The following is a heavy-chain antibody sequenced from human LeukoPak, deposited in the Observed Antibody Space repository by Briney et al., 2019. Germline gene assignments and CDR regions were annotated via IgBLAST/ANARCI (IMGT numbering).Heavy chain of an antibody. CDR1: GFTFTNSW. V-gene: IGHV3-7*01. J-gene: IGHJ4*02. Sequence: GGSLRLSCAASGFTFTNSWMAWVRQAPGKGLEWVANIKQDGSTKHYADSLKGRFTISRDNPKNSLYLQMNNLRAEDTAVYYCTRDTDGSLDYWGQGILVTVAS. D-gene: IGHD1-26*01. CDR3: TRDTDGSLDY. CDR2: IKQDGSTK.